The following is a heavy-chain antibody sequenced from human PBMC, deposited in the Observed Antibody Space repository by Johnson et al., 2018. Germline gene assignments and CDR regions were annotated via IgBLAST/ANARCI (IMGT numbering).Heavy chain of an antibody. J-gene: IGHJ2*01. D-gene: IGHD4-23*01. Sequence: QVQLVQSGGGVVQPGRSLRLSCAASRFSINSNGMHWVRQAPGKGLEWVAVISYDGSKKYYADSVKGRFTISRDNSKNTLYLQMNSRRAEDTAVYYCARDSGTTVAYNWYFDPWGRGALVTVSS. CDR3: ARDSGTTVAYNWYFDP. CDR1: RFSINSNG. CDR2: ISYDGSKK. V-gene: IGHV3-30*03.